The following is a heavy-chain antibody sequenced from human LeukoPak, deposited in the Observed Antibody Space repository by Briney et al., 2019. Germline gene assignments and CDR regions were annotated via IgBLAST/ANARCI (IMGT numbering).Heavy chain of an antibody. CDR3: ARQGGPGGGYSYGSLVVDAFDI. CDR1: GGSFSGYY. D-gene: IGHD5-18*01. V-gene: IGHV4-34*01. Sequence: SETLSLTCAVYGGSFSGYYWSWIRQPPGKGLEWIGEINHSGSTNCNLSLKSRVTISVDTSKSQFSLKLSSVTAADTAVYYCARQGGPGGGYSYGSLVVDAFDIWGQGTMVTVSS. CDR2: INHSGST. J-gene: IGHJ3*02.